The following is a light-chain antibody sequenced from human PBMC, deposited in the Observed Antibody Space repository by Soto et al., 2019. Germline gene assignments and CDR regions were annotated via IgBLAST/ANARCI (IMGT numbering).Light chain of an antibody. V-gene: IGKV1-8*01. CDR1: QGISSY. CDR3: QQYYSYWT. CDR2: AAS. J-gene: IGKJ1*01. Sequence: AIRMTQSPSSFSASTGDRVTITCRASQGISSYLAWYQQKPGNAPKLLIYAASTLQSGVPSRFSGSGSGTDFTLTISCLQSEDFATYYCQQYYSYWTFGQGTKVEVK.